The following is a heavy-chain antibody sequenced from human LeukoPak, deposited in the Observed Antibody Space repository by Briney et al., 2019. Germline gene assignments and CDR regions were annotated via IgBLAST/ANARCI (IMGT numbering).Heavy chain of an antibody. CDR1: GGSISSSSYY. CDR2: IYYSGST. V-gene: IGHV4-39*01. J-gene: IGHJ6*02. D-gene: IGHD3-3*01. CDR3: AREYYGFWSGYYTGMGYYYYGMDV. Sequence: PSETLSLTCTVSGGSISSSSYYWGWIRQPPGKGLEWIGSIYYSGSTYYNPSLKSRVTISVDTSKNQFSLKLSSVTAADTAVYYCAREYYGFWSGYYTGMGYYYYGMDVWGQGTTVTVSS.